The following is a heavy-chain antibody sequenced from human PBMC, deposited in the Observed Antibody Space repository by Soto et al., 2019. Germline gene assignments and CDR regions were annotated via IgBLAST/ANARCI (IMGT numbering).Heavy chain of an antibody. V-gene: IGHV1-46*01. Sequence: EASVKVSCKASGYTFTSYYIHWVRQAPGQGLEWMGIINPSGGSTSYAQKFQGRVTMTRDTSTTTVYMEMSSLRSEDTAVYYCARDHGPIRYSSGWDVFDNWGQGTLVTVSS. J-gene: IGHJ4*02. CDR3: ARDHGPIRYSSGWDVFDN. D-gene: IGHD6-19*01. CDR1: GYTFTSYY. CDR2: INPSGGST.